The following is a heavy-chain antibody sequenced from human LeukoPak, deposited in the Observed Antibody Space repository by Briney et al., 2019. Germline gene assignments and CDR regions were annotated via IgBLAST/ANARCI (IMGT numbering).Heavy chain of an antibody. D-gene: IGHD3-9*01. Sequence: ASAKVSCKASGYAFAKYGVNWVRQAPGQGLEWVGYISAYNDYTDYAENFQGRVTLTTDTSTNTAYMELRSLQSDDTAVYYCAKSTGYWETNWFDPWGQGTLVTVPS. CDR3: AKSTGYWETNWFDP. J-gene: IGHJ5*02. CDR2: ISAYNDYT. CDR1: GYAFAKYG. V-gene: IGHV1-18*01.